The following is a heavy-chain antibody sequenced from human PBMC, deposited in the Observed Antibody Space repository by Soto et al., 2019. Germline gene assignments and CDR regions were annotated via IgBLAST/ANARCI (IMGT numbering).Heavy chain of an antibody. Sequence: ASVKVSCKASGYTFASYGISWVRQAPGQGLEWMGWISAYNGNTNYAQKLQGRVTMTTDTSTSTAYMELRSLRSDDTAVYYCAREFHPHLVRLYYGSGSYYYWGQ. CDR3: AREFHPHLVRLYYGSGSYYY. D-gene: IGHD3-10*01. CDR1: GYTFASYG. CDR2: ISAYNGNT. J-gene: IGHJ4*01. V-gene: IGHV1-18*01.